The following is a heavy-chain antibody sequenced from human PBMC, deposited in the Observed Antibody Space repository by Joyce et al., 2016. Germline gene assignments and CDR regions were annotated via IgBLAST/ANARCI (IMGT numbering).Heavy chain of an antibody. V-gene: IGHV1-2*06. CDR3: ARGPMPPYAFDI. J-gene: IGHJ3*02. CDR1: GYSFTDHY. Sequence: QVQLVQSGAAVKKPGASVKVSCKASGYSFTDHYVHWVRQAPGQGLQWMGRINPDSGGTSYAQKVQGRVTLTRDASIATAYMELSSLRSDDTAVYFCARGPMPPYAFDIWGQGTMVTVSS. D-gene: IGHD2-2*01. CDR2: INPDSGGT.